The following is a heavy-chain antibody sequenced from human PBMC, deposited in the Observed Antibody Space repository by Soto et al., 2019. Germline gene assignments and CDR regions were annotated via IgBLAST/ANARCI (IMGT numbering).Heavy chain of an antibody. CDR1: GFTFSSYD. V-gene: IGHV3-13*01. J-gene: IGHJ6*03. CDR2: IGTAGDT. D-gene: IGHD6-13*01. CDR3: ARGGVYIAAAGRGYYYYMDV. Sequence: GGSLRLSCAASGFTFSSYDMHWVRQATGKGLEWVSAIGTAGDTYYPGSVKGRFTISRENAKNSLYLQMNSLRAGDTAVYYCARGGVYIAAAGRGYYYYMDVWGKGTTVTVSS.